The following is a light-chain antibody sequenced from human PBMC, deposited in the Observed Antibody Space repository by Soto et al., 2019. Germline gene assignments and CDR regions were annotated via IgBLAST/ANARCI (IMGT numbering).Light chain of an antibody. J-gene: IGKJ5*01. V-gene: IGKV3-20*01. CDR2: GAS. CDR1: QSVSSSY. Sequence: EIVLTQSPDTLSLSPGESATLSCRASQSVSSSYLAWYQQKPGRAPRLLIYGASNRATSIPDRFSGSGSGTDFTLTISRLEPEDFAVFYCQQYDDSITFGQGTRLEIE. CDR3: QQYDDSIT.